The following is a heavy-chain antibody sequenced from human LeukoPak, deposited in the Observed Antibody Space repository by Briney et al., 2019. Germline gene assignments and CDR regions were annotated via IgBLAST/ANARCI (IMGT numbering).Heavy chain of an antibody. J-gene: IGHJ4*02. CDR2: LFHSGTT. CDR3: ARQGYGRSSFFDH. CDR1: GDSVSTNLYY. V-gene: IGHV4-39*01. Sequence: SETLSLTCTVSGDSVSTNLYYWGWIRQPPGKGLEWIGNLFHSGTTYYNPSLESRVPISVDTSKNQFSLKLNSVTAADTAVYYCARQGYGRSSFFDHWGQGTLVTVSS. D-gene: IGHD6-6*01.